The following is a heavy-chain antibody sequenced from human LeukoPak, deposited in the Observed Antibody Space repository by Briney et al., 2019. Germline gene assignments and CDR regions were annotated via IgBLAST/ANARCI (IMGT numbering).Heavy chain of an antibody. Sequence: KPGESLKISCKGSGYSFTSYWVGWVRQMPGKGLEWMGIIYPGDSDTRYSPSFQDQVTISADKSISTAYLQWSSLKASDTAMYYCARQEITFGGVIVLFDYWGQGTLVTVSS. CDR2: IYPGDSDT. J-gene: IGHJ4*02. CDR1: GYSFTSYW. CDR3: ARQEITFGGVIVLFDY. D-gene: IGHD3-16*02. V-gene: IGHV5-51*01.